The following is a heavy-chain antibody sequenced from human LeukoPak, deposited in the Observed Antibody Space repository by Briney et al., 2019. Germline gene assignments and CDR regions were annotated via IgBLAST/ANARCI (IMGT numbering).Heavy chain of an antibody. CDR2: IRYDGSNK. CDR3: ARVWRYCSSTSCYTNY. D-gene: IGHD2-2*02. Sequence: GGSLRLSCAASGFTFSSYGMHWVRQAPGKGLEWVAFIRYDGSNKYYADSVKGRFTISRDNSKNTLYLQMNSLRAEDTAVYYCARVWRYCSSTSCYTNYWGQGTLVTVSS. J-gene: IGHJ4*02. V-gene: IGHV3-30*02. CDR1: GFTFSSYG.